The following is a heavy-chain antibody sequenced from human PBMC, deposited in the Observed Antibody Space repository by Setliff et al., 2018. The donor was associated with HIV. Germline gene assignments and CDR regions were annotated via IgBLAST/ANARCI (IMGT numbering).Heavy chain of an antibody. CDR1: GVSTISSSSSSY. D-gene: IGHD2-2*03. CDR2: VYHSGTT. Sequence: PSETLSLTCIVSGVSTISSSSSSYWGWIRQPPGKRLEWIGSVYHSGTTYYNPSLKSRVTISVDMSNNQFSLKVTSVTAADTAVYYCARDPSDGYGHFDFWGQGALVTVS. J-gene: IGHJ4*02. CDR3: ARDPSDGYGHFDF. V-gene: IGHV4-39*07.